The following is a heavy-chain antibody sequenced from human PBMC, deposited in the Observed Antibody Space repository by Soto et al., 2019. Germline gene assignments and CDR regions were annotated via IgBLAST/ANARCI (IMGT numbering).Heavy chain of an antibody. CDR3: ARFSPAAGPPLAYYYGMDV. J-gene: IGHJ6*02. CDR2: ISSSSSYI. CDR1: GFTFSSYS. Sequence: GGSLRLSCAASGFTFSSYSMNWVRQAPGKGLEWVSSISSSSSYIYYADSVKGRFTISRDNAKNSLYLQMNSLRAEDTAVYYCARFSPAAGPPLAYYYGMDVWGQGTTVTVSS. V-gene: IGHV3-21*01. D-gene: IGHD6-13*01.